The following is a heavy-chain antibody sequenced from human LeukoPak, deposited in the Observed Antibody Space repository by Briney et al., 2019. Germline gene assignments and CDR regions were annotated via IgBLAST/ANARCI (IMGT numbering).Heavy chain of an antibody. CDR1: GGSISSGGYY. CDR2: IYYSGST. CDR3: ARVLVWSGYPDY. D-gene: IGHD3-3*01. J-gene: IGHJ4*02. Sequence: SETLSLTCTVSGGSISSGGYYWSWIRQHPGKGLEWIGYIYYSGSTYYNPSLKSRVTISVDTSKNQFSLKLSSVTAADTAVYYCARVLVWSGYPDYWGQGTLVTVSS. V-gene: IGHV4-31*03.